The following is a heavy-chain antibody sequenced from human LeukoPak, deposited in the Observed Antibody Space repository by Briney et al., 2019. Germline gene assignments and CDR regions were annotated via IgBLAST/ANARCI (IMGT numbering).Heavy chain of an antibody. J-gene: IGHJ6*02. Sequence: SETLSLTCAVYGGSFSGYYWSWIRQPPGKGLEWIGEINHSGSTNYNPSLKSRVTMSVDTSKNQFSLKLSSVTAADTAVYYCATTYSNAYYYYGMDVWGQGTTVTVSS. CDR2: INHSGST. CDR3: ATTYSNAYYYYGMDV. D-gene: IGHD4-11*01. V-gene: IGHV4-34*01. CDR1: GGSFSGYY.